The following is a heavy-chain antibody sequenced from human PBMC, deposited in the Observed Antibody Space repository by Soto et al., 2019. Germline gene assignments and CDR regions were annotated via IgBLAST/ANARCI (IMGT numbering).Heavy chain of an antibody. J-gene: IGHJ4*02. V-gene: IGHV3-48*03. CDR3: ARDYRARITIFGVVHRGFDY. CDR2: ISSSGSTI. CDR1: GFTFSSYE. Sequence: EVQLVESGGGLVQPGGSLRLSCAASGFTFSSYEMNWVRQAPGKGLEWVSYISSSGSTIYYADSVKGRFTISRDNAKNSLYLQMNSLRAEDTAVYYCARDYRARITIFGVVHRGFDYWGQGTLVTVSS. D-gene: IGHD3-3*01.